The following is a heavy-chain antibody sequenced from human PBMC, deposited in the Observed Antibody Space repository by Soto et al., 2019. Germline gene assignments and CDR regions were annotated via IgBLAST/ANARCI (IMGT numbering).Heavy chain of an antibody. CDR1: GFTVSSNY. CDR3: ARVGDPWGDYHFDY. V-gene: IGHV3-53*01. D-gene: IGHD4-17*01. CDR2: IYSGGST. Sequence: DVQLVESGGGLIQPGGSLRLSCAASGFTVSSNYMSWVRQAPGKGLEWVSVIYSGGSTYYVDSVKGRFTISRDNSKNTLYLQMNSLRAEDTAVYYCARVGDPWGDYHFDYWGQGTLVTVSS. J-gene: IGHJ4*02.